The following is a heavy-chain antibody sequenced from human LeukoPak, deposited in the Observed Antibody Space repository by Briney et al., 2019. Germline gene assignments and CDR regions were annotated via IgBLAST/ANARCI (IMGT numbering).Heavy chain of an antibody. CDR3: ARDLRGWFGEFEYHFDY. CDR2: IWYDGSNK. D-gene: IGHD3-10*01. J-gene: IGHJ4*02. V-gene: IGHV3-33*01. CDR1: GFTFSSYG. Sequence: PGRSLRLSCAASGFTFSSYGMHWVRQAPGKGLEWVAVIWYDGSNKYYADSVKGRFTISRDNSKNTLYLQMNSLRAEDTAVYYCARDLRGWFGEFEYHFDYRGQGTLVTVSS.